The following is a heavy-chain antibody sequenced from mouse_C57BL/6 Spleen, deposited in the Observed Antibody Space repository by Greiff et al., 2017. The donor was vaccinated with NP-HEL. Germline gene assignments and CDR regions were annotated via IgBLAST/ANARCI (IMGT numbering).Heavy chain of an antibody. CDR2: ISGGGGNT. CDR3: ARGLLRYYFDY. V-gene: IGHV5-9*01. Sequence: EVNVVESGGGLVKPGGSLKLSCAASGFTFSSYTMSWVRQTPEKRLEWVATISGGGGNTYYPDSVKGRFTISRDNAKNTLYLQMSSLRSEDTALYYCARGLLRYYFDYWGQGTTLTVSS. D-gene: IGHD1-1*01. CDR1: GFTFSSYT. J-gene: IGHJ2*01.